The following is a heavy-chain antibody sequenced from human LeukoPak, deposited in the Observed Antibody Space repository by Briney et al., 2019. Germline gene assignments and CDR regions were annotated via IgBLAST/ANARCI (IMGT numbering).Heavy chain of an antibody. CDR2: IYSGGTT. CDR3: ARRAVE. D-gene: IGHD6-19*01. V-gene: IGHV3-23*03. CDR1: GFTFNSYA. J-gene: IGHJ4*02. Sequence: PGGSLRLSCVPSGFTFNSYAMSWVRQAPGQGLEWVSVIYSGGTTYYADSVKGRFTISRDNSKNTLYLQMNSLRAEDTAVYYCARRAVEWGQGTLVTVSS.